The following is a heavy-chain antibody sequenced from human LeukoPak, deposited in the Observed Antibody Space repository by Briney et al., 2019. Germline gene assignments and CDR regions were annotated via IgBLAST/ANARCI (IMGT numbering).Heavy chain of an antibody. V-gene: IGHV3-43*01. CDR3: AKGNSIAVSAFFDY. CDR1: GFTFDDYT. CDR2: ISWDGDNT. J-gene: IGHJ4*02. D-gene: IGHD6-19*01. Sequence: QAGGSLRLSCAASGFTFDDYTMSWVRQAPGEGLEWVALISWDGDNTYYADSVKGRFTISRDNSKNSLYLQMNSLRTEDTALYYCAKGNSIAVSAFFDYWGQGTLVTVSS.